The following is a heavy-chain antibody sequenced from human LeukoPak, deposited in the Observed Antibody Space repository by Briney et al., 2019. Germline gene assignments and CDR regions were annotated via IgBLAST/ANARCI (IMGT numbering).Heavy chain of an antibody. CDR2: IYYSGST. Sequence: PSETLSLTCTVSGGSISSSSYYWGWIRQPPGKGLEWIGSIYYSGSTYYNPSLKSRVTISVDTSKNQFSLKLSSVTAADTAVYYCARIVVPSYYMDVWGKGTTVTVSS. CDR3: ARIVVPSYYMDV. V-gene: IGHV4-39*01. J-gene: IGHJ6*03. D-gene: IGHD2-2*01. CDR1: GGSISSSSYY.